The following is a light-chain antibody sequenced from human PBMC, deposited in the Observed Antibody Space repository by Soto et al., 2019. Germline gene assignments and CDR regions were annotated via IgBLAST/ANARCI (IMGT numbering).Light chain of an antibody. CDR3: QQSYSSPQMYT. V-gene: IGKV1-39*01. CDR2: AAS. Sequence: DIQMTQSPSSLSASVGDRVTIXXXASQTISSSLNWYQQKPGKAPDLLIYAASNLQSGVPSRFSGSGSGSDFTLTISSLQPEDFATYYCQQSYSSPQMYTFGQGTRLEIK. J-gene: IGKJ2*01. CDR1: QTISSS.